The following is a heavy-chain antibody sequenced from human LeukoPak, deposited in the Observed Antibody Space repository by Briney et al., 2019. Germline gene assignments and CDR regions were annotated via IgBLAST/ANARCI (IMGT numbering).Heavy chain of an antibody. J-gene: IGHJ5*02. D-gene: IGHD3-3*01. CDR3: ARGWAPRKEWLFLNWFDP. CDR1: GYTFTSYG. Sequence: ASVKVSCKASGYTFTSYGISWVRQAPGQGLEWMGWISAYNGNTNYAQKLQGRVTMTTDTSTSTAYMELRSLRSDDTAVYYCARGWAPRKEWLFLNWFDPWGQGTLVTVSS. CDR2: ISAYNGNT. V-gene: IGHV1-18*01.